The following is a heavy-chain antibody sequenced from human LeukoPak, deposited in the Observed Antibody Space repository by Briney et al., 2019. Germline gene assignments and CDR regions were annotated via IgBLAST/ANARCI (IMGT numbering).Heavy chain of an antibody. CDR2: IYSNGST. CDR1: GGSISSYY. CDR3: ARDPSSFGGRFDP. D-gene: IGHD3-10*01. Sequence: PSETLSLTCTVSGGSISSYYWNWIRKPAGKGLEGIGRIYSNGSTNYSPSLKRRVTMSVDTSKNQFSLKLSSVTAADTAVYYCARDPSSFGGRFDPWGQGTRVAVSS. J-gene: IGHJ5*02. V-gene: IGHV4-4*07.